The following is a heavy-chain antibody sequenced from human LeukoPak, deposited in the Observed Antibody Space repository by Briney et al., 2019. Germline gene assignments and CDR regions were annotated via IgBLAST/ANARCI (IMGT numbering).Heavy chain of an antibody. D-gene: IGHD2-15*01. J-gene: IGHJ4*02. CDR2: FSSSGNTV. Sequence: GGSLRLSCAASGFTFSSYKMNWVRQAPGKGLEWVSYFSSSGNTVYYADSVKGRFTISRDNAKNSLYLQMNSLRAEDTALYYCARDGGCSGGRCYPFDYWGQGTLVTVSS. CDR1: GFTFSSYK. V-gene: IGHV3-48*03. CDR3: ARDGGCSGGRCYPFDY.